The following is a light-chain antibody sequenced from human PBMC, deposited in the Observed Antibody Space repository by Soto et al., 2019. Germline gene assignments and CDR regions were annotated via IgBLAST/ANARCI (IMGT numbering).Light chain of an antibody. CDR1: HSVTTN. CDR2: GSS. V-gene: IGKV3-15*01. Sequence: EIVMTQSPATLSVSPGERATLSCRTSHSVTTNLAWYQQKPGQAPRLLIYGSSTRATGLPASFSGSGSGTDFTLTIISREPEDFAVYYCQQRSSWPITFGPGTRLEIK. CDR3: QQRSSWPIT. J-gene: IGKJ5*01.